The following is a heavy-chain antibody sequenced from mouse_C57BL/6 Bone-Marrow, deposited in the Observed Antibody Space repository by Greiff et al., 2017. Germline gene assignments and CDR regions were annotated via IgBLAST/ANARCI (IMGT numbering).Heavy chain of an antibody. CDR3: TALRLYFDY. Sequence: EVKVVESGAELVRPGASVKLSCTASGFNIKDDYMHWVKQRPEQGLEWIGWIDPENGDTEYASKFQGKATITADTSSNTAYLQLRSLTSEDTAVYYCTALRLYFDYWGQGTTLTVSS. CDR1: GFNIKDDY. V-gene: IGHV14-4*01. CDR2: IDPENGDT. J-gene: IGHJ2*01. D-gene: IGHD1-2*01.